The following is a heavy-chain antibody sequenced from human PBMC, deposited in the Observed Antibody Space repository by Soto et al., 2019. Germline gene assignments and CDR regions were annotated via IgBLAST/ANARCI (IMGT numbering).Heavy chain of an antibody. CDR3: ARDRNYYDSSGPFDY. Sequence: GGSLRLSCAASGFTFSSYSMNWVRQAPGKGLEWVSSISSSSYIYYADSVKGRFTISRDNAKNSLYLQMNSLRAEDTAVYYCARDRNYYDSSGPFDYWGQGTLVTVSS. CDR2: ISSSSYI. J-gene: IGHJ4*02. CDR1: GFTFSSYS. D-gene: IGHD3-22*01. V-gene: IGHV3-21*01.